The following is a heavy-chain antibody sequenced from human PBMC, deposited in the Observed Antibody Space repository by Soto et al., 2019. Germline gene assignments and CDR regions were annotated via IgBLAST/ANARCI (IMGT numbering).Heavy chain of an antibody. CDR1: GGSVSGYF. CDR2: INHSGTT. J-gene: IGHJ4*02. V-gene: IGHV4-34*01. D-gene: IGHD2-15*01. Sequence: KPXETLSLTCAVYGGSVSGYFWSWIRQPPGKGLEWIGEINHSGTTSYSPSLDSRVTTSVDTSKNQFSLRLSSVTAADTAIYYCARRYCSDSYCSYFDYWGRGTLVTVSS. CDR3: ARRYCSDSYCSYFDY.